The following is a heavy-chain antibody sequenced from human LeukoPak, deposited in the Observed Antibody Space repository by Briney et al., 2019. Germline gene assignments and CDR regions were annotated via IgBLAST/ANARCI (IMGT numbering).Heavy chain of an antibody. CDR3: ARGGGGFDY. CDR2: ISYDGSNK. Sequence: PGRSLRLSCAASGFTFSSYGMHWVRQAPGKGLEWVAVISYDGSNKYYADSVKGRFTISRDNSKSTLYLQMNSLRAEDTAVYYCARGGGGFDYWGQGTLVTVSS. CDR1: GFTFSSYG. D-gene: IGHD3-16*01. V-gene: IGHV3-30*03. J-gene: IGHJ4*02.